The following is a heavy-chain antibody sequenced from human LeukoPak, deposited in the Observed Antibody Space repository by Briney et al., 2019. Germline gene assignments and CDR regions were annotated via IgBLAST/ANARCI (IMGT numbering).Heavy chain of an antibody. V-gene: IGHV1-2*02. CDR3: ASSDSSGWQRRYYFDY. CDR1: GYTFTGYY. CDR2: INPNSGGT. D-gene: IGHD6-19*01. Sequence: ASVKVSCKASGYTFTGYYMHWVRQAPGQGLEWMGWINPNSGGTNYAQKFQGRVTMTRDTSISTAYMELSRLRPDDTAVYYCASSDSSGWQRRYYFDYWGQGTLVTVSS. J-gene: IGHJ4*02.